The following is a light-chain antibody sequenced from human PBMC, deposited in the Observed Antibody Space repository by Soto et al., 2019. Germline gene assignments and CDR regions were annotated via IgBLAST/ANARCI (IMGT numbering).Light chain of an antibody. J-gene: IGKJ1*01. V-gene: IGKV3-11*01. Sequence: EIVLTQSPATLSLSPGESATLSCRASQSVSSYLAWYQQKPGQAPRLLIYDASNRATGIPARFSGSGSGTDFTLTISSLEPEDFAVYYCQQRSNWPPWTFGQGTKVDI. CDR1: QSVSSY. CDR2: DAS. CDR3: QQRSNWPPWT.